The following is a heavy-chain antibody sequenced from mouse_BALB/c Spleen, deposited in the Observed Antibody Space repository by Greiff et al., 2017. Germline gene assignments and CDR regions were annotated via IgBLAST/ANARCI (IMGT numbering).Heavy chain of an antibody. D-gene: IGHD1-2*01. CDR1: GYNFTSYW. CDR3: ARSILLRLRAMDY. CDR2: IYPGSGST. J-gene: IGHJ4*01. V-gene: IGHV1-55*01. Sequence: QVQLQQSGAELVKPGTSVKLSCKASGYNFTSYWINWVKQRPGQGLEWIGDIYPGSGSTNYNEKFKSKATLTVDTSSSTAYMQLSSLASEDSALYYCARSILLRLRAMDYWGQGTSVTVSS.